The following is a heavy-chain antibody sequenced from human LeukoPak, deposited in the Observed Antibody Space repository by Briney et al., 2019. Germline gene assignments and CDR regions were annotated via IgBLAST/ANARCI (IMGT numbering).Heavy chain of an antibody. CDR2: IYYSGTT. D-gene: IGHD6-19*01. CDR3: ARGQPQRYSSGWYVNWFDP. CDR1: GASISSSY. V-gene: IGHV4-59*01. J-gene: IGHJ5*02. Sequence: SETLSLTCSVSGASISSSYWSWIRQPPGKGLEWIGYIYYSGTTKYNPSLKSRVTISVDTSENQFSLKVNSVAAADTAVYYCARGQPQRYSSGWYVNWFDPWGQGTLVTVSS.